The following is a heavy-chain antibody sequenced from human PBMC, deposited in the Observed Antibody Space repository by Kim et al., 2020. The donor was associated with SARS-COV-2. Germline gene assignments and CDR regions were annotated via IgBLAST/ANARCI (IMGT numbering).Heavy chain of an antibody. J-gene: IGHJ4*02. V-gene: IGHV6-1*01. D-gene: IGHD6-13*01. CDR3: ARDLVIAAAGFDY. Sequence: DYAVPVKSRITNTPDTSKNQFSLQLNAVTPEDTAVYYCARDLVIAAAGFDYWGQGTLVTVSS.